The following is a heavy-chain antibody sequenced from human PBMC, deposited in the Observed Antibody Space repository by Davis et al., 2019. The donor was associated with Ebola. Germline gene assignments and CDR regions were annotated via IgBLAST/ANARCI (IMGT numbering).Heavy chain of an antibody. CDR2: ITPIIGTA. CDR3: ARGGLKQWRYVN. D-gene: IGHD6-19*01. Sequence: SSVNVSCKASRGTFSSNTISWVRQAPGQGLEWMGGITPIIGTANYAQKFQGRVTITADESTSTAYMELRSLRSEDTAVYYCARGGLKQWRYVNWGQGTLVTVSS. CDR1: RGTFSSNT. J-gene: IGHJ4*02. V-gene: IGHV1-69*13.